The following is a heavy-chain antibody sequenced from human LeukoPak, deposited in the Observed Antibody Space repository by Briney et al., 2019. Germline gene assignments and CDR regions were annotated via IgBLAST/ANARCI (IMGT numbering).Heavy chain of an antibody. D-gene: IGHD2-15*01. Sequence: KPSETLSLTCTASGGSISSYYWSWIRQPPGKGLEWIGYICYSGSTNYNPSLKSRVTISVDTSKNQFSLKLSSVTAADTAVYYCARDHCSGGSCYGFDYWGQGTLVTVSS. V-gene: IGHV4-59*01. J-gene: IGHJ4*02. CDR3: ARDHCSGGSCYGFDY. CDR2: ICYSGST. CDR1: GGSISSYY.